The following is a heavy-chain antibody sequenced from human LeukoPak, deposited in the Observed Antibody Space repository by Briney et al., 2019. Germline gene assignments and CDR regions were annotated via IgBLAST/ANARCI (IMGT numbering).Heavy chain of an antibody. V-gene: IGHV3-23*01. CDR3: AKVGLSEMEWLLYSDH. D-gene: IGHD3-3*01. CDR1: GLTFSSYA. CDR2: ISGSSGHT. J-gene: IGHJ4*02. Sequence: PGGSLRLSCAASGLTFSSYAMSWVPQAPGKGLEWVSAISGSSGHTYYADSVKGRFTISRDNSKNTLYLQMNSLRAEDTAVYYCAKVGLSEMEWLLYSDHWGQGTLVTVSS.